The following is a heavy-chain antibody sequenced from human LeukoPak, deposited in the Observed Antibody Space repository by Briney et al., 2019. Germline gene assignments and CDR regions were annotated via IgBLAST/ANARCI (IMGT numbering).Heavy chain of an antibody. V-gene: IGHV4-34*01. CDR1: GGSFSGYY. D-gene: IGHD3-22*01. CDR3: ARGASRVYYYDSSGYYRGIQRDY. CDR2: INHSAKT. Sequence: SETLSLTCAVYGGSFSGYYWSWIRQPPGNGLEWIGEINHSAKTSYNPTLKTRATMSVDTSKNQFSMKLSSVTAADTAVYYCARGASRVYYYDSSGYYRGIQRDYWGQGTLVTVSS. J-gene: IGHJ4*02.